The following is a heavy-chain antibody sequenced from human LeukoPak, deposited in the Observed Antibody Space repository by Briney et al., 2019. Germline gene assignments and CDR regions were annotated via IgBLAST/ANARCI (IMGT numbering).Heavy chain of an antibody. V-gene: IGHV1-2*02. CDR3: ARALYSSSWYSGY. J-gene: IGHJ4*02. D-gene: IGHD6-13*01. CDR1: GYTFTGYY. CDR2: INPNSGGT. Sequence: ASVKVSCKASGYTFTGYYMHWVRQAPGQGLEWMGWINPNSGGTNYAQKFQGRVTMTRDTSISTAYMELSRLRSDNTAVYYCARALYSSSWYSGYWGRGTLVTVSS.